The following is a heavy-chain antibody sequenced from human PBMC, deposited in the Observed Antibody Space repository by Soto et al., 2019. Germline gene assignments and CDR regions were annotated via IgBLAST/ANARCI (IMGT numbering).Heavy chain of an antibody. Sequence: PSVKVSCKASGYTFTGYYIHWVRQAPGQGLEWMGWINPNSGATDYVHHFQGGVSISRDRSINTDYMELSRLRSDDTAVYFCARWEMDVAPSDPWGKGTLVTVSS. CDR3: ARWEMDVAPSDP. CDR1: GYTFTGYY. J-gene: IGHJ5*02. CDR2: INPNSGAT. D-gene: IGHD1-26*01. V-gene: IGHV1-2*02.